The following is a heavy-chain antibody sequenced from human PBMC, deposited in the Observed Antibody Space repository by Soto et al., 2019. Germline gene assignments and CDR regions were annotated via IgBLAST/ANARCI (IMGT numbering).Heavy chain of an antibody. Sequence: ASVKVSCKASGYTFTSYGISWVRQAPGQGLEWMGWISAYNGNTNYAQKLQGRVTMTTDTSTSTAYMELRSLRSDDTAVYYCATSALGYCSGGSCSDFDYWGQGTLVTVSS. CDR2: ISAYNGNT. CDR3: ATSALGYCSGGSCSDFDY. J-gene: IGHJ4*02. D-gene: IGHD2-15*01. V-gene: IGHV1-18*01. CDR1: GYTFTSYG.